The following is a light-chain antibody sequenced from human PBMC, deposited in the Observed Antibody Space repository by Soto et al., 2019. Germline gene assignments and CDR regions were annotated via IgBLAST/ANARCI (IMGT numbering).Light chain of an antibody. CDR3: ETWDSNTRI. Sequence: QPVLTQSSSASGSLGSSVKLTCTLSSGHSSYIIAWHQQQPGKAPRYLMKLEGSGSYNKGSGVPDRFSGSSSGADRYLTISNLQSEDEADYYCETWDSNTRIFGGGTKVTVL. CDR2: LEGSGSY. J-gene: IGLJ2*01. CDR1: SGHSSYI. V-gene: IGLV4-60*03.